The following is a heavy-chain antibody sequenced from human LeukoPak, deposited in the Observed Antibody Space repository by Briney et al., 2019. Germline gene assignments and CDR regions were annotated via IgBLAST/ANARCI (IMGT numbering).Heavy chain of an antibody. Sequence: GGSLRLSCAASGFTFTNAWMTWVRQAAGRGLEWVSLINAGGATYYADSVKGRFTISRDNSKNTVHLQMDSLRADDTAVYYCARDAVGTTTSQYGMDVWGQGTTVIVSS. CDR1: GFTFTNAW. J-gene: IGHJ6*02. V-gene: IGHV3-66*01. CDR3: ARDAVGTTTSQYGMDV. CDR2: INAGGAT. D-gene: IGHD2-21*02.